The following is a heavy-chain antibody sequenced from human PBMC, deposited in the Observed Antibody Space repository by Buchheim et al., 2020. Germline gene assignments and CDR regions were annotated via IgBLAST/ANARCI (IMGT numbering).Heavy chain of an antibody. D-gene: IGHD3-3*01. CDR2: IKQDGSET. CDR3: ARDEYYDFWSGYLDYYGMDV. Sequence: EVQLVESGGGLVQPGGSLRLSCAASGFTFSNYWMSWVRQAPGKGLEWVAYIKQDGSETYYVDSVKGRFTISRDNAKNSLYLQMNSLRAEDTAVYYCARDEYYDFWSGYLDYYGMDVWGQGTT. J-gene: IGHJ6*02. V-gene: IGHV3-7*01. CDR1: GFTFSNYW.